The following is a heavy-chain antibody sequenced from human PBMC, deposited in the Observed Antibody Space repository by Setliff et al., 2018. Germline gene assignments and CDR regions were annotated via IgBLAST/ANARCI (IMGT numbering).Heavy chain of an antibody. V-gene: IGHV4-4*07. CDR3: ARGQRYCSGGSCYYYMDV. J-gene: IGHJ6*03. D-gene: IGHD2-15*01. CDR1: GGSISSYY. Sequence: PSETLSLTCTVPGGSISSYYWSWIRQPAGKGLEWTGRIYTSGSTNYNPSLKSRVTMSVDTSKNQFSLKLSSVTAADTAVYYCARGQRYCSGGSCYYYMDVWGKGTTVTVSS. CDR2: IYTSGST.